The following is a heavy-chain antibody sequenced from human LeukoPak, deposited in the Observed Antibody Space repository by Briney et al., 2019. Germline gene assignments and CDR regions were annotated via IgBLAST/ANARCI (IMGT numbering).Heavy chain of an antibody. Sequence: SEKVSCKASGGTFSSHAISWVRQAPGQGLEWMGGIIPIFGTANYAQKFQGRVTITTDESTSTAYMELSSLRSEDTAVYYCASPGSDFWSGYYDYWGQGTLVTVSS. J-gene: IGHJ4*02. CDR3: ASPGSDFWSGYYDY. V-gene: IGHV1-69*05. D-gene: IGHD3-3*01. CDR1: GGTFSSHA. CDR2: IIPIFGTA.